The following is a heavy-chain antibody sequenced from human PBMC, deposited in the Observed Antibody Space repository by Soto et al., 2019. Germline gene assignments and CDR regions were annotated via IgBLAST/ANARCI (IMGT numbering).Heavy chain of an antibody. Sequence: PSETLSLTCAVYGGSFSGYYWSWIRQPPGKGLEWTGSSNHSRSTNYNPSLRSRVTLSVETSKNQFSLRLSSVTAADTAVYYCARHGHWAPFDDWGQGTLVTVSS. CDR3: ARHGHWAPFDD. D-gene: IGHD3-16*01. V-gene: IGHV4-34*01. J-gene: IGHJ4*02. CDR2: SNHSRST. CDR1: GGSFSGYY.